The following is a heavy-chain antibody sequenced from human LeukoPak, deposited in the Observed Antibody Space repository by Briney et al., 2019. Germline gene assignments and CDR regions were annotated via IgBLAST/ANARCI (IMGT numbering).Heavy chain of an antibody. V-gene: IGHV4-39*01. CDR1: GGSISSSSYY. D-gene: IGHD3-22*01. CDR2: IYYSGST. CDR3: ARHRPSLYYYDSSGYSDY. Sequence: SETLSLTXTVSGGSISSSSYYWGWIRQPPGKGLEWIGSIYYSGSTYYNPSLKSRVTISVDTSKNQFSLKLSSVTAADTAVYYCARHRPSLYYYDSSGYSDYWGQGTLVTVSS. J-gene: IGHJ4*02.